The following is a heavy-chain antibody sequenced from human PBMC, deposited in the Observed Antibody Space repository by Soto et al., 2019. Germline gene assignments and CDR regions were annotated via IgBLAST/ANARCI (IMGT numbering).Heavy chain of an antibody. D-gene: IGHD2-8*01. CDR2: VTSRTENETT. Sequence: AGGSQRLSCAASGFTFSNVWLSWVRQGPGKGLEWLVRVTSRTENETTDYASPARGGFIISRDYSKKMLYLQVNRLKSGDPVVFYGVKVLPNANSWFDYWGQGTRVAVSS. CDR1: GFTFSNVW. J-gene: IGHJ4*02. CDR3: VKVLPNANSWFDY. V-gene: IGHV3-15*01.